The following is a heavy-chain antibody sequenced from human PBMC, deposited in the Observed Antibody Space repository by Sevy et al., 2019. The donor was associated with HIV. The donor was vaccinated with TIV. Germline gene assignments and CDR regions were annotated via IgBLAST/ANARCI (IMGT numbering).Heavy chain of an antibody. V-gene: IGHV4-34*01. CDR3: ARVRHTILTRGVVGDV. CDR1: GGSFSGYY. D-gene: IGHD3-3*01. CDR2: INHSGST. Sequence: SETLSLTCAVYGGSFSGYYWSWIRQPPGKGLEWIGEINHSGSTNYNPSLKSLVTISVDTSKNQFSLKLSSVTAADTAVYYCARVRHTILTRGVVGDVWGQGTTVTVSS. J-gene: IGHJ6*02.